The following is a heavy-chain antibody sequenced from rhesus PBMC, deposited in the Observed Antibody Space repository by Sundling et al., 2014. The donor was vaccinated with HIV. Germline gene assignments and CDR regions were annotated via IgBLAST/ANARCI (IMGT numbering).Heavy chain of an antibody. CDR2: LSPSGGTN. CDR3: ARDPPTLWTGYLGSYGLDA. Sequence: QVQLQESGPGLVKPAETLSLTCAVSGGSISGDYGWGWIRQPPGKGLEWIGSLSPSGGTNYLNVSLRSRVTLSVDTSQSQFSLKLNSVTAADTALYYCARDPPTLWTGYLGSYGLDAWGQGVVVTVSS. J-gene: IGHJ6*01. CDR1: GGSISGDYG. D-gene: IGHD3-3*01. V-gene: IGHV4-127*01.